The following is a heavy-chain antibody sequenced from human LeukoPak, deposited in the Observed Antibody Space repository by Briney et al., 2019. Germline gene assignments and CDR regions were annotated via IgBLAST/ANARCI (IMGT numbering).Heavy chain of an antibody. D-gene: IGHD2-21*01. Sequence: GGSLRLSCAASGFTFSSYAVNWVRQAPGKGLEWVSVIGGSGGSTYYADSVKGRFTISRDNSKNTLYLQMNSLRAEDTAVYYCAKDKVLFSNYYFDYWGQGTLVTVSS. V-gene: IGHV3-23*01. CDR1: GFTFSSYA. CDR3: AKDKVLFSNYYFDY. J-gene: IGHJ4*02. CDR2: IGGSGGST.